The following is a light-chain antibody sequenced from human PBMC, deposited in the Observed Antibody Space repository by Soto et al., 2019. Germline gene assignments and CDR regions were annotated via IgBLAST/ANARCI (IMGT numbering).Light chain of an antibody. CDR2: DAS. J-gene: IGKJ1*01. CDR3: HQHHSSPRT. Sequence: ENELTKLPYRLSLSHGERATLSCRASQSISSRYLAWYQQKPGQAPRLLIYDASNRATGIPARFSGSGSGTDFNLTISELEPEDFAVYYCHQHHSSPRTFGQGTKVDIK. V-gene: IGKV3-20*01. CDR1: QSISSRY.